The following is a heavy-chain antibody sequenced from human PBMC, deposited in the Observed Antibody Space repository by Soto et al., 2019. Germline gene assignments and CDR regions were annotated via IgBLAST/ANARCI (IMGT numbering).Heavy chain of an antibody. CDR1: GGSFSGYY. CDR2: INHSGST. J-gene: IGHJ6*02. Sequence: PSETLSLTCAVYGGSFSGYYWSWIRQPPGKGLEWIGEINHSGSTNYNPSLKSRVTISVDTSKNQFSLKLSSVTAADTAVYYCARGGRAARPNPYYGMDVRCQGTTVTVSS. CDR3: ARGGRAARPNPYYGMDV. D-gene: IGHD6-6*01. V-gene: IGHV4-34*01.